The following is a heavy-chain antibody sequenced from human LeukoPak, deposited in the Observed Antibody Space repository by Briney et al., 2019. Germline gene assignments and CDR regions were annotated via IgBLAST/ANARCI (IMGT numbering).Heavy chain of an antibody. D-gene: IGHD6-19*01. Sequence: GGSLRLSCAASGFTFSSYSMNWVRQAPGKGLEGVSSISSSSSYIYYADSVKGRFTISRDNAKNSLYLQMNSLRAEDTAVYYCASPRSSSGWNYYYYGMDVWGQGTTVTVSS. CDR1: GFTFSSYS. CDR3: ASPRSSSGWNYYYYGMDV. V-gene: IGHV3-21*01. CDR2: ISSSSSYI. J-gene: IGHJ6*02.